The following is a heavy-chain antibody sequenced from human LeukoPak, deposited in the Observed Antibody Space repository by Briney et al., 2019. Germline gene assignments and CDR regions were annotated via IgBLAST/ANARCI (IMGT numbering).Heavy chain of an antibody. CDR2: IYSDGST. CDR3: ARRPDYGGTPTFDY. CDR1: GLTVSSNY. V-gene: IGHV3-66*01. D-gene: IGHD4-23*01. Sequence: GGSLRLSCAASGLTVSSNYMNWVRQAPGKGLEWVSVIYSDGSTYYADSVKGRFTISRDNSKNTVYLQMNSLRAEDTAVYFCARRPDYGGTPTFDYWGQGTLVTVPS. J-gene: IGHJ4*02.